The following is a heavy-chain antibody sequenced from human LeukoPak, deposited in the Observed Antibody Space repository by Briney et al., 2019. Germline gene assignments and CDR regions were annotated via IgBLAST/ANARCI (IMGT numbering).Heavy chain of an antibody. CDR3: ARGRGYGTNYYYGVDV. D-gene: IGHD5-18*01. CDR1: GFTFSNLW. J-gene: IGHJ6*04. CDR2: IKRDGSEK. Sequence: GGSLRLSCAASGFTFSNLWMTWVRQAPGKGLEWVANIKRDGSEKYYVDSVKGRFTISRDNAKSSLYLQMNSLRAEDTAVCYCARGRGYGTNYYYGVDVWGKGTTVTVSS. V-gene: IGHV3-7*03.